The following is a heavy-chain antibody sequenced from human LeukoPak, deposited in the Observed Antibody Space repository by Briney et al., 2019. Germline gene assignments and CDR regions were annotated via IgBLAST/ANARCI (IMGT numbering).Heavy chain of an antibody. CDR3: AKISYRSALMNFDY. Sequence: GGSLRLSCAASGFTLSNYAMSWVRQAPGKGLEWVSAISGSGGSTYYADSVKGRFTISRDNSKNTLYLQMNSLRAEDTAVYYCAKISYRSALMNFDYWGQGTLVTVSS. J-gene: IGHJ4*02. CDR1: GFTLSNYA. CDR2: ISGSGGST. V-gene: IGHV3-23*01. D-gene: IGHD3-3*01.